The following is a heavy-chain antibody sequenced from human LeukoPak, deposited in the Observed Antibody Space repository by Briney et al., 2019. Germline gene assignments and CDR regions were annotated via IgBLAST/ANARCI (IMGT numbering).Heavy chain of an antibody. CDR1: GFPFSSYW. CDR2: IRHDGSET. CDR3: AKDPNAPDY. D-gene: IGHD2-8*01. Sequence: GGSLRLSCAASGFPFSSYWMSWVRQAPGKGLEWVANIRHDGSETYYVDSLRGRFTISRDNAKNLVYLQMSSLRAEDTAVYYCAKDPNAPDYWGQGTLVTVSS. J-gene: IGHJ4*02. V-gene: IGHV3-7*03.